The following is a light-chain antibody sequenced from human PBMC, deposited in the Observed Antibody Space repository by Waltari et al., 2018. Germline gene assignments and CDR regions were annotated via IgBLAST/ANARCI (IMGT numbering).Light chain of an antibody. CDR2: DVT. Sequence: QSALTQPPFASGSPGQSVTISCTGTSSDVGTYNYVSWYQHHPGKAPKLMIYDVTKRPSGVPDRFSASKSGNTASLTVSGLQAEDEADYYCSSYTGSDMDIVFGGGTKLTVL. J-gene: IGLJ3*02. CDR1: SSDVGTYNY. V-gene: IGLV2-8*01. CDR3: SSYTGSDMDIV.